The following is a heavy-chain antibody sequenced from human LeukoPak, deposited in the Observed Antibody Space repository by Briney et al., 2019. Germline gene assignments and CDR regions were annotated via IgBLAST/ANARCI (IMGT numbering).Heavy chain of an antibody. CDR3: ARKGYSSGSAPASDI. D-gene: IGHD6-19*01. V-gene: IGHV3-30-3*01. J-gene: IGHJ3*02. CDR2: ITSDGSHK. Sequence: GTSLRLSCAASGFSFSSCIMHWVRQAPGKGPEWVSLITSDGSHKHYADSVKGRFTISGDNSKNTLYLEMNSLTTEDTAMYYCARKGYSSGSAPASDIWGPGTMVTVSS. CDR1: GFSFSSCI.